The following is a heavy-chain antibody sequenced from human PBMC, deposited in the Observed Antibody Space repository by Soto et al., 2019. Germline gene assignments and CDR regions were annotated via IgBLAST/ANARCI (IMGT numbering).Heavy chain of an antibody. V-gene: IGHV3-21*01. J-gene: IGHJ6*02. CDR3: ARDMYSSSWYDSGYYGMDV. CDR1: GFTFSSYS. CDR2: ISSSSSYI. Sequence: NPGGSLRLSCPASGFTFSSYSMNWVRQAPGKGLEWVSSISSSSSYIYYADSVKGRFTISRDNAKNSLYLQMNSLRAEDTAVYYCARDMYSSSWYDSGYYGMDVWGQGTTVTVSS. D-gene: IGHD6-13*01.